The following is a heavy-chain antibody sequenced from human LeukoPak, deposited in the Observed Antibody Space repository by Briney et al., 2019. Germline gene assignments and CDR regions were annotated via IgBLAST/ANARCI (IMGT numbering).Heavy chain of an antibody. V-gene: IGHV4-61*08. CDR1: GGSISSGGYY. Sequence: KPSETLSLTCSVSGGSISSGGYYWSWIRQPPGKGLEWIGEINHSGSTNYNPSLKSRVTISVDTSKNQFSLKLSSVTAADTAVYYCASWGSSSWFPYFDYWGQGTLVTVSS. D-gene: IGHD6-13*01. CDR2: INHSGST. CDR3: ASWGSSSWFPYFDY. J-gene: IGHJ4*02.